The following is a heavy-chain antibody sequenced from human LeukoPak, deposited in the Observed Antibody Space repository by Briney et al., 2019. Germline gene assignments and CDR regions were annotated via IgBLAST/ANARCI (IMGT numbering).Heavy chain of an antibody. Sequence: GASVKVSCKASGGTFSSYAISWVRQAPGQGLEWMGRIIPILGIANYAQKFQGRVTITADKSTSTAYMELSSLRSEDTAVYYCASARYSSSWHISDPWGQGTLVNVSS. CDR1: GGTFSSYA. D-gene: IGHD6-13*01. J-gene: IGHJ5*02. CDR2: IIPILGIA. V-gene: IGHV1-69*04. CDR3: ASARYSSSWHISDP.